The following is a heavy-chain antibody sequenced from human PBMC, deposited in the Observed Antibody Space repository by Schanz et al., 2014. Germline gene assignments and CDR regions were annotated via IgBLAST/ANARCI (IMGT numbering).Heavy chain of an antibody. CDR1: GFTFRSYG. Sequence: MQLLESGGGLAQPGGSLRLSCAASGFTFRSYGMHWVRQAPGKGLEWVALISYDGSSKNHADSVQGRFTISRDNSKNALYLQMDSLRAEDTAVYYCARGIITMVRGGDVGAFDIWGQGTMVTVSS. CDR2: ISYDGSSK. V-gene: IGHV3-33*01. J-gene: IGHJ3*02. CDR3: ARGIITMVRGGDVGAFDI. D-gene: IGHD3-10*01.